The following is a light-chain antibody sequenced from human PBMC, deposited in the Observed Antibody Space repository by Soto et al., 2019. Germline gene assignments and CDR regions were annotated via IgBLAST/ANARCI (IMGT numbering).Light chain of an antibody. J-gene: IGLJ3*02. V-gene: IGLV2-14*01. CDR3: TSYTPTGALA. Sequence: QSVLTQPASVSGSPGQSITVSCTGTNTDVGGYNYVSWYQHRPDKAPRLMIYEVRNRLSGVSNRFSGSKSGNTASLTISGLQSEDEADYYCTSYTPTGALAFGSGTKLTVL. CDR1: NTDVGGYNY. CDR2: EVR.